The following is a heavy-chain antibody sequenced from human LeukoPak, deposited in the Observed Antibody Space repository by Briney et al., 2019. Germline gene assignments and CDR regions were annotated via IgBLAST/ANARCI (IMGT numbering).Heavy chain of an antibody. CDR3: ARAPAFAYCGGDCYLDPFDY. D-gene: IGHD2-21*02. V-gene: IGHV1-2*02. Sequence: GASVKVSCKASGYTFTGYYMHWVRQAPGQGLEWMGWINPNSGGTNYAQKFQGRVTMTRDTSISTAYMELSRLRSDDTAVYYCARAPAFAYCGGDCYLDPFDYWGQGTLVTVSS. CDR2: INPNSGGT. CDR1: GYTFTGYY. J-gene: IGHJ4*02.